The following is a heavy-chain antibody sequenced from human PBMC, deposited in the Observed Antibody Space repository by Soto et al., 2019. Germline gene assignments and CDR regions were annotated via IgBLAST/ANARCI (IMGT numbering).Heavy chain of an antibody. J-gene: IGHJ4*02. D-gene: IGHD3-3*01. CDR1: GFTLSTYA. V-gene: IGHV3-30-3*01. Sequence: PGGSLRLSCAASGFTLSTYAMHWVRQAPGKGLEWVAVISYDGSNKYNADSVKGRFTISRDNSKNTLFLQMNSLRAEDTAVYYCARESPRITIFGVFIFWGQGTLVTVSS. CDR3: ARESPRITIFGVFIF. CDR2: ISYDGSNK.